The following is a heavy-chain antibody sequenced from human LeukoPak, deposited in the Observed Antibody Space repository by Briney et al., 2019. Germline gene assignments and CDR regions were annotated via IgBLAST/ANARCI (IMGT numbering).Heavy chain of an antibody. CDR3: ARDLPRGTAMAYY. CDR1: GYTFTSYG. J-gene: IGHJ4*02. V-gene: IGHV1-18*01. D-gene: IGHD5-18*01. Sequence: ASVKVSCKASGYTFTSYGISWVRQAPGQGLEWMGWISAYNGNTNYAQKLQGRVTMTRDTSISTAYMELSRLRSDDTAVYYCARDLPRGTAMAYYWGQGTLVTVSS. CDR2: ISAYNGNT.